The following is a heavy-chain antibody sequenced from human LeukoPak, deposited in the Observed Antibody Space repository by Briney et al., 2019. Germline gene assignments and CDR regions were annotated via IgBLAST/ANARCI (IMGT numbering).Heavy chain of an antibody. J-gene: IGHJ4*02. CDR2: MYYSGSI. V-gene: IGHV4-39*01. CDR1: GGSISSSSYY. D-gene: IGHD6-6*01. CDR3: ARQPEFSRSSNDS. Sequence: PSETLSLTCTVSGGSISSSSYYGGWIRQPPGKGLDWIGTMYYSGSIYYNPSLKSRVTMSVDTSNNQFSLKLSSVTAADTAVYYCARQPEFSRSSNDSWGQGTLVTVSS.